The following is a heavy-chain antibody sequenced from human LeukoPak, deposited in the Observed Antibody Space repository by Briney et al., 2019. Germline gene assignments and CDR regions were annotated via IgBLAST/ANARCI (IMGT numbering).Heavy chain of an antibody. J-gene: IGHJ5*02. CDR3: ARGHRYSYGPNWFDP. Sequence: PSETLSLTCAVYGGSFGGYYWSWIRQPPGKGLEWIGEINHSGSTNYNPSLKSRVTISVDTSKNQFSLKLSSVTAADTAVYYCARGHRYSYGPNWFDPWGQGTLVTVSS. D-gene: IGHD5-18*01. V-gene: IGHV4-34*01. CDR2: INHSGST. CDR1: GGSFGGYY.